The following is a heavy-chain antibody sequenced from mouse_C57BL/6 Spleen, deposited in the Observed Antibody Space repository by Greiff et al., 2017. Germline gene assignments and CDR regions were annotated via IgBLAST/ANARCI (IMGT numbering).Heavy chain of an antibody. J-gene: IGHJ4*01. V-gene: IGHV3-8*01. CDR1: GYSITSDY. Sequence: EVQLQESGPGLAKPSQTLSLTCSVTGYSITSDYWNWIRKFPGNKLEYMGNISYSGSTYYNPSLKSRISITRDKSKNQYYLQLNSVTTEDTATYYGARYTDGYIYAMDYWGQGTSVTVSS. CDR2: ISYSGST. D-gene: IGHD2-3*01. CDR3: ARYTDGYIYAMDY.